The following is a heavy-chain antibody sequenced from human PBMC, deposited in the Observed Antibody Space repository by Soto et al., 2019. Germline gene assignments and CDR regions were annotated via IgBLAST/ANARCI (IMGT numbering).Heavy chain of an antibody. D-gene: IGHD1-26*01. V-gene: IGHV1-18*01. CDR3: ARASGSSYGFDP. J-gene: IGHJ5*02. Sequence: QVQLVQSGAEVKKPGASVKVSCKASGYTFTSYGISWVRQAPGQGLERMGWISAYNGNTNYAQKLQGRDTMTTDTSTRSAYMELRSLGSDGTAVYYCARASGSSYGFDPWGQGTLVTVSS. CDR2: ISAYNGNT. CDR1: GYTFTSYG.